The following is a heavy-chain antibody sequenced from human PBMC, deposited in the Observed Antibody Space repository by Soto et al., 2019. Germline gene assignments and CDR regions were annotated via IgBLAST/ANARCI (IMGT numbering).Heavy chain of an antibody. Sequence: SETLSLTCTVSGGSISSGGYYWSWIRQHPGKGLEWIGYIYYSGSTYYNPSLKSRVTISVDTSKNQFSLKLSSVTAADTAVYYCARNYNKETSWFDPCGQGTLVTVSS. J-gene: IGHJ5*02. V-gene: IGHV4-31*03. CDR2: IYYSGST. D-gene: IGHD3-10*01. CDR3: ARNYNKETSWFDP. CDR1: GGSISSGGYY.